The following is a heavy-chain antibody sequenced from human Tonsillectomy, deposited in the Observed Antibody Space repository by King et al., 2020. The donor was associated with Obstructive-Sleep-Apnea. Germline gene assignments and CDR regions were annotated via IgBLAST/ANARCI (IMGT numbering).Heavy chain of an antibody. CDR2: LYWDDDK. D-gene: IGHD6-19*01. CDR1: GFSLTTSGVG. V-gene: IGHV2-5*02. CDR3: AHRSSGGPSGFDY. Sequence: TLKESGPTLVKPTQTLTLTCTFSGFSLTTSGVGLGWILQAPGKALEWPALLYWDDDKRYSPPLKSRLTITKAPPANQVVLTMTNMDPVDTATYYCAHRSSGGPSGFDYWGQGNLVTVSS. J-gene: IGHJ4*02.